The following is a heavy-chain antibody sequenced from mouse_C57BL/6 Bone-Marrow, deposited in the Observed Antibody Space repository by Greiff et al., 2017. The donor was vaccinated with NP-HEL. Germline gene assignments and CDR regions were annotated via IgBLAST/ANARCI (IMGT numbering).Heavy chain of an antibody. CDR2: INPYNGGT. Sequence: VQLQQSGPVLVKPGASVKMSCKASGYTFTDYYMNWVKQSHGKSLEWIGVINPYNGGTSYNQKFKGKATLTVDKSSSTAYMELNSLTSEDSAVYYCGSSPYYYAMDYWGQGTSVTVSS. J-gene: IGHJ4*01. D-gene: IGHD1-1*01. CDR1: GYTFTDYY. V-gene: IGHV1-19*01. CDR3: GSSPYYYAMDY.